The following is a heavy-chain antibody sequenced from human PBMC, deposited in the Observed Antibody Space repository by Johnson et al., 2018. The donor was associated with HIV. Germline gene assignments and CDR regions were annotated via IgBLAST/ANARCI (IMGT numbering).Heavy chain of an antibody. CDR1: GFTFDDYG. D-gene: IGHD2-8*01. CDR3: AKDVQVRGIVLMVTLFDAFDI. Sequence: VQLVESGGGVVRPGGSLRLSCAASGFTFDDYGMSWVRQAPGKGLEWVSGINWNGGSTGYADSVKGRFTISRDNAKNSLYLQMNSLRAEDTALYYCAKDVQVRGIVLMVTLFDAFDIWGQGTMVTVAS. CDR2: INWNGGST. V-gene: IGHV3-20*04. J-gene: IGHJ3*02.